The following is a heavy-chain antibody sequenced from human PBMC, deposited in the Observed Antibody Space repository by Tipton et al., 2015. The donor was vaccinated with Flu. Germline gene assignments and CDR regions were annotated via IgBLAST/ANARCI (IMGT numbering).Heavy chain of an antibody. J-gene: IGHJ5*02. D-gene: IGHD2/OR15-2a*01. CDR1: GGSISSGSYY. CDR2: IYTSGST. CDR3: ARGQIFGWFDP. Sequence: LRLSCTVSGGSISSGSYYWSWIRQPAGKGLEWIGRIYTSGSTNYNPSLKSRVTISVDTSKSQFSLKLSSVTAADTAVYYCARGQIFGWFDPWGQGTLVTVSS. V-gene: IGHV4-61*02.